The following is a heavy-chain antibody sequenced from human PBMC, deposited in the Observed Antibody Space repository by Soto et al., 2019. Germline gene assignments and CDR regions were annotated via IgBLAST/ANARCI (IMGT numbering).Heavy chain of an antibody. D-gene: IGHD5-18*01. V-gene: IGHV3-30-3*01. Sequence: GGSLRLSCAASGFTFSSYAMHWVRQAPGKGLEWVAVISYDGSNKYYADSVKGRFTISRDNSKNTLYLQMNSLRAEDTAVYYCARRRGYSYRALDYWGQGTLVTVSS. CDR1: GFTFSSYA. CDR2: ISYDGSNK. J-gene: IGHJ4*02. CDR3: ARRRGYSYRALDY.